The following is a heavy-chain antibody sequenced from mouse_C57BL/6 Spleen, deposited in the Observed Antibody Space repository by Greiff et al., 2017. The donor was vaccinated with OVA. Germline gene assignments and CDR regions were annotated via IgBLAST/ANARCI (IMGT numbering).Heavy chain of an antibody. D-gene: IGHD2-5*01. CDR2: INPNNGGT. CDR3: ARSYYSNTGAMDY. Sequence: VQLQQSGPELVKPGASVKIPCKASGYTFTDYNMDWVKQSHGKSLEWIGDINPNNGGTIYNQKFKGKATLTVDKSSSTAYMELRSLTSEDTAVYYCARSYYSNTGAMDYWGQGTSVTVSS. CDR1: GYTFTDYN. V-gene: IGHV1-18*01. J-gene: IGHJ4*01.